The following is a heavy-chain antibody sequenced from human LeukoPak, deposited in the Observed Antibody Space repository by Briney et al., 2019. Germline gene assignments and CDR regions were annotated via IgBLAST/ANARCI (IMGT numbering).Heavy chain of an antibody. V-gene: IGHV3-23*01. D-gene: IGHD6-19*01. CDR3: AKATSSSGGLYYFDY. J-gene: IGHJ4*02. CDR2: LSGSGSST. Sequence: GGSLRLSCAASGFTFSSYAMSWVRQAPGKGLEWVSALSGSGSSTYCADSVKGRFTISRDNSKNTLYLQMNSLRAEDTAVYYCAKATSSSGGLYYFDYWGQGTLVTVSS. CDR1: GFTFSSYA.